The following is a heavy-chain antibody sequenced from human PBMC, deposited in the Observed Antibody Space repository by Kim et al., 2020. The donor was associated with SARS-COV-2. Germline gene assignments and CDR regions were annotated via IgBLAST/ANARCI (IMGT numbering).Heavy chain of an antibody. V-gene: IGHV3-21*01. Sequence: YADSVKGRFTISRDNAKNSLYLQMNSLRAEDTAVYYCARGPVEPPSEFDYWGQGTLVTVSS. J-gene: IGHJ4*02. CDR3: ARGPVEPPSEFDY. D-gene: IGHD1-1*01.